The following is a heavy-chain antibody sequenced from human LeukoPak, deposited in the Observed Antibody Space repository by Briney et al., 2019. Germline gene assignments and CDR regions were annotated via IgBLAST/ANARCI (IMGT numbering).Heavy chain of an antibody. CDR2: ISESGTGT. Sequence: GGSLRLSCAASGVTFSRYAMSWVRQAPGKGLEWVSAISESGTGTYYADSVKGRFTISRDNSKNTLSLQMNSLRAEDTAVYYCAKDITQGYTFGSIEQDYWGQGTLVTVSS. D-gene: IGHD5-18*01. J-gene: IGHJ4*02. V-gene: IGHV3-23*01. CDR3: AKDITQGYTFGSIEQDY. CDR1: GVTFSRYA.